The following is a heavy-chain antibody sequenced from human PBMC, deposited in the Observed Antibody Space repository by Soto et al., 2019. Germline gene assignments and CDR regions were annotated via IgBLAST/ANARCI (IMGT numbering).Heavy chain of an antibody. CDR2: IYYSGST. J-gene: IGHJ6*02. V-gene: IGHV4-31*03. CDR1: GGSISSGGYY. Sequence: QVQLQESGPGLVKPSQTLSLTCTVSGGSISSGGYYWSWIRQHPGKGLEWIGYIYYSGSTYYNPSLEGRVTISVDTSKNQFSLKLSSVTAADTAVYYCARDRYSSSSGYYYYYDGMDVWGQGTTVTVSS. CDR3: ARDRYSSSSGYYYYYDGMDV. D-gene: IGHD6-6*01.